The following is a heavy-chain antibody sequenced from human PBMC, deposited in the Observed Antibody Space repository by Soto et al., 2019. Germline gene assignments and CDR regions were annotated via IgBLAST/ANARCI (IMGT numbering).Heavy chain of an antibody. D-gene: IGHD4-17*01. Sequence: QMQLVQSGPEVKKPGTSVKVSCKASGFPFSRSAVQWVRQARGQRLEWIGGIVVGSGNTKYAKKFQESVTITRDTSTGTAYTELSSLRSEDTAVYYCAAPDHGDYWDVELWGRGTVVTVSS. CDR2: IVVGSGNT. J-gene: IGHJ2*01. V-gene: IGHV1-58*01. CDR1: GFPFSRSA. CDR3: AAPDHGDYWDVEL.